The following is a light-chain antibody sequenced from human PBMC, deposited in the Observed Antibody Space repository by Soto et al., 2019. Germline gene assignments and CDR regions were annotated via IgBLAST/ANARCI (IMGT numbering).Light chain of an antibody. CDR3: MQSLQLNT. CDR1: QGLLDSDGRTH. V-gene: IGKV2D-29*01. CDR2: EVS. J-gene: IGKJ4*01. Sequence: DIVLTQTPLSLSVTPGQPASISCNSSQGLLDSDGRTHLYWYVQKTGQPPQALIYEVSKRSSGVPDRFSGSGSGTHVTLTMSRVQAEDAGIYYCMQSLQLNTFGGGTKVEIK.